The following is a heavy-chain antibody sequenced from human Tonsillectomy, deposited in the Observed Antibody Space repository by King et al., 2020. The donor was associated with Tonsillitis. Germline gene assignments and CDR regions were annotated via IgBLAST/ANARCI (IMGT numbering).Heavy chain of an antibody. CDR2: INPNSGGT. Sequence: QLVQSGAEVKKPGASVKVSCKASGYTFTGYYMHWVRQAPGQGLEWMGWINPNSGGTNYAQKFQGRVTMTRDTSISTAYMELSRLRSDDTAVYYGARRGNIVVVPAALEYYFDYWGQGTLVTVSS. D-gene: IGHD2-2*01. CDR1: GYTFTGYY. V-gene: IGHV1-2*02. CDR3: ARRGNIVVVPAALEYYFDY. J-gene: IGHJ4*02.